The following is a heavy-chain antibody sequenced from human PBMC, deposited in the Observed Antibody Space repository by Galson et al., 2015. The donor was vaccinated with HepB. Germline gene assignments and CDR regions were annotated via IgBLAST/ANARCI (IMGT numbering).Heavy chain of an antibody. CDR2: ISYDGSNK. V-gene: IGHV3-30-3*01. J-gene: IGHJ5*02. CDR1: GFTFSSYA. CDR3: AREFLLEWDRNGWFDP. D-gene: IGHD1-26*01. Sequence: SLRLSCAASGFTFSSYAIHWVRQAPGKGLEWVAVISYDGSNKYYADSVKGRFTISRDNSKNTLYLQMNSLRAEDTAVYYCAREFLLEWDRNGWFDPWGQGTLVTVSS.